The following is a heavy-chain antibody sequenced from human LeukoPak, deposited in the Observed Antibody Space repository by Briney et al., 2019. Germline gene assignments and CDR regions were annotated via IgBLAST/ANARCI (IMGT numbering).Heavy chain of an antibody. J-gene: IGHJ3*02. CDR2: IDPSDSYT. V-gene: IGHV5-10-1*01. Sequence: GESLKISCKASGYSFTTYWISWVRQMPGKGLEWMGRIDPSDSYTNYSPSFQGHATISADKSISTAYLQWSSLKASDTAIYYCARRQLPDALDIWGQGTMVTVSS. CDR3: ARRQLPDALDI. D-gene: IGHD2-2*01. CDR1: GYSFTTYW.